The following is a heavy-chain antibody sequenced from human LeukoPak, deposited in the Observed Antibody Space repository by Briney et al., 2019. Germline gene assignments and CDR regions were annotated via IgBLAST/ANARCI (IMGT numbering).Heavy chain of an antibody. CDR2: TYYRSKWYN. CDR3: ASTHGPIDH. CDR1: GDRVSSNNAA. J-gene: IGHJ5*02. Sequence: SQTLSLTCSISGDRVSSNNAAWNWIRQSPSRGLEFLGRTYYRSKWYNDYAVSVKSRITIKSDTSKNQFSLQLNSVTPEDTAVYFCASTHGPIDHWGQGTLVTVSS. V-gene: IGHV6-1*01. D-gene: IGHD2-8*01.